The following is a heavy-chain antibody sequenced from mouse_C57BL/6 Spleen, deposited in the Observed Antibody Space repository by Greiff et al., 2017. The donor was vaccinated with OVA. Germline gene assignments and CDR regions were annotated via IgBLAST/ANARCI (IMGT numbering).Heavy chain of an antibody. CDR2: INPSNGGT. CDR1: GYTFTSYW. Sequence: VQLQQPGTELVKPGASVKLSCKASGYTFTSYWMHWVKQRPGQGLEWIGNINPSNGGTNYNEKFKSKATLTVDKSSSTAYMQLSSLTSEDSAVYYCAREDIYYYGSSYLYYAMDYWGQGTSVTVSS. J-gene: IGHJ4*01. D-gene: IGHD1-1*01. CDR3: AREDIYYYGSSYLYYAMDY. V-gene: IGHV1-53*01.